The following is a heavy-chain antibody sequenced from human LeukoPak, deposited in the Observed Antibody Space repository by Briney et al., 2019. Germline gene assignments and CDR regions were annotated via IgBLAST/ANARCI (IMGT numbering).Heavy chain of an antibody. V-gene: IGHV3-48*03. J-gene: IGHJ4*02. Sequence: QRGGSLRLSCAASGFTFSSYEMNWVRQAPGKGLEWVSYISSSGSTIYYADSVKGRFTISRDNAKNSLYLQMNSLRAEDTAVYYCARVQAVAGPLDYWGQGTLVTVSS. D-gene: IGHD6-19*01. CDR2: ISSSGSTI. CDR3: ARVQAVAGPLDY. CDR1: GFTFSSYE.